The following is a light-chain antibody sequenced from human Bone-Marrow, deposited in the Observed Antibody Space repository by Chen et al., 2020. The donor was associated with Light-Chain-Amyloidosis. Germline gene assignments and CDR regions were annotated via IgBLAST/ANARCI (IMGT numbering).Light chain of an antibody. CDR2: DDI. J-gene: IGLJ3*02. CDR1: NIGSTS. V-gene: IGLV3-21*02. Sequence: SYVLTQPSPVSVAPGQPAPIACGGNNIGSTSVHWYQQTPGQAPLLVVYDDIDRPSGIPERLSGSNSGNTATLTISRVEAGDEADYYCQVWDRSSDRPVFGGGTKLTVL. CDR3: QVWDRSSDRPV.